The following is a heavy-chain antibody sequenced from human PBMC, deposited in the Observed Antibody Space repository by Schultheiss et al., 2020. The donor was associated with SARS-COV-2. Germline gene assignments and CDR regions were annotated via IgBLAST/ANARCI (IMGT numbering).Heavy chain of an antibody. J-gene: IGHJ4*02. CDR3: ASGPHSFDY. Sequence: GGSLRLSCAASGFTFDDYAMHWVRQAPGKGLEWVAVISYDGSNKYYADSVKGRFTISRDNSKNTLYLQMNSLRAEDTAVYYCASGPHSFDYWGQGTLVTVSS. CDR1: GFTFDDYA. V-gene: IGHV3-30-3*01. CDR2: ISYDGSNK.